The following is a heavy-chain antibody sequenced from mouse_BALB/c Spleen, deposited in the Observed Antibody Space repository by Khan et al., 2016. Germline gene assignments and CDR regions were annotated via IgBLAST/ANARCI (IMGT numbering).Heavy chain of an antibody. J-gene: IGHJ2*01. V-gene: IGHV3-2*02. CDR1: GYSITSDYA. CDR2: ISYRGST. CDR3: ARSIMAN. Sequence: EVQLQESGPGLVKPSQSLSLTCTVTGYSITSDYAWNWIRQFPGNKLEWMGYISYRGSTSYNPSLKSRISIIRDTSKNQFFLQLHSVTTEDTATYYCARSIMANWGQGTTLTVSA.